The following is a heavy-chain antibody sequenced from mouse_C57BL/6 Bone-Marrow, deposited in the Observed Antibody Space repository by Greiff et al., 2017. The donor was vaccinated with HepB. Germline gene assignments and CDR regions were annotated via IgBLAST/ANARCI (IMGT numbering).Heavy chain of an antibody. CDR2: ISYDGSN. Sequence: EVQRVESGPGLVKPSQSLSLTCSVTGYSITSGYYWNWIRQFPGNKLEWMGYISYDGSNNYNPSLKNRISITRDTSKNQFFLKLNSVTTEDTATYYCARDYYGSRREYFDVWGTGTTVTVSS. V-gene: IGHV3-6*01. CDR3: ARDYYGSRREYFDV. J-gene: IGHJ1*03. CDR1: GYSITSGYY. D-gene: IGHD1-1*01.